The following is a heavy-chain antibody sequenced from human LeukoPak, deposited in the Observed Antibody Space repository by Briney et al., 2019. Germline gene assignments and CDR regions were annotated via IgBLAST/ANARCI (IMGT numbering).Heavy chain of an antibody. Sequence: ASVRVSCKTSGCTFRNLGINWVRQAPGQGLEWMGWISGNNDNPNYGQKFQGRFTGTTDSSTSTAYIELRNLKFGDTAVYYCARDGTSTDDYWGQGTLVTVSS. CDR3: ARDGTSTDDY. D-gene: IGHD2-2*01. CDR1: GCTFRNLG. V-gene: IGHV1-18*01. J-gene: IGHJ4*02. CDR2: ISGNNDNP.